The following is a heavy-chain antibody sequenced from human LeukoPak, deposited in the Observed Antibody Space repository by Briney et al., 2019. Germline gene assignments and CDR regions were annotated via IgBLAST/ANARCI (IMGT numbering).Heavy chain of an antibody. CDR1: GGTFSNYA. V-gene: IGHV1-69*04. CDR2: IIPSLAIA. CDR3: ARHRGIAVAAPAAFDI. J-gene: IGHJ3*02. D-gene: IGHD6-19*01. Sequence: SVKVSCKASGGTFSNYAINWVRQAPGQGLEWMGRIIPSLAIANYAQKFQDRVTIIADKSTSTAYMELSSLRSEDTAVYYCARHRGIAVAAPAAFDIWGQGTMVTVSS.